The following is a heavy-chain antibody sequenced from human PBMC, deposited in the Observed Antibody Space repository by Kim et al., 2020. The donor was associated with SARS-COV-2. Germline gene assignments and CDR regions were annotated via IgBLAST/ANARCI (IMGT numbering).Heavy chain of an antibody. D-gene: IGHD6-13*01. CDR2: ISRDSALI. J-gene: IGHJ4*02. CDR3: ARDMGITGADDK. V-gene: IGHV3-48*02. CDR1: GFSFSSHP. Sequence: GSLRLSCAASGFSFSSHPMTWVRQAPGKGLEWVSYISRDSALIYYADPVKGRFTISRDNAKNSLYLQMNSLREEDTAVYYCARDMGITGADDKWGQGALVTVSS.